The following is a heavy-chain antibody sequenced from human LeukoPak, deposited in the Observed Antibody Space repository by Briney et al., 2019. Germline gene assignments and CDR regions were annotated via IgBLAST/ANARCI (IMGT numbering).Heavy chain of an antibody. D-gene: IGHD3-3*01. CDR1: GFTFSSYA. J-gene: IGHJ4*01. V-gene: IGHV3-23*01. CDR3: AKDNDFWSGYHFDY. CDR2: FSGSGGST. Sequence: GGSLRLSCAAFGFTFSSYAMSWVRQAPGKGLEWVSAFSGSGGSTYYADSVKGRFTISRDNSKNTLYLQMNSLRAEDTAVYYCAKDNDFWSGYHFDYWGQGTLVTVSS.